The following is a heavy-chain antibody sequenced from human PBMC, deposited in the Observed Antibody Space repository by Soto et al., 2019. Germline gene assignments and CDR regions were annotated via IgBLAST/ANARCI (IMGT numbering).Heavy chain of an antibody. CDR1: GGSISSGGYY. D-gene: IGHD3-22*01. V-gene: IGHV4-31*03. Sequence: TLSLTCTVSGGSISSGGYYWSWSRHHPGKGLEWIGYIYYSGSTYYNPSLKSRVTISVDTSKNQFSLKLSSVTAADTAVYYCATLSYDSSGYYYNYWGQGTLVSVSS. CDR3: ATLSYDSSGYYYNY. J-gene: IGHJ4*02. CDR2: IYYSGST.